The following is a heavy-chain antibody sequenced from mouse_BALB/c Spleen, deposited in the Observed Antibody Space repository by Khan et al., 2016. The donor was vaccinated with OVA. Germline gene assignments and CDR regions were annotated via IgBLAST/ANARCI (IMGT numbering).Heavy chain of an antibody. CDR3: ARRNYFGYTFAY. Sequence: QVQLQQSGAELARPGASVKLSCKASGYTFTDYYINWVKQRTGQGLEWIGEISPGSGDTYYNERFKGKATLTADKSSSTAYMLLSSLTSEAAAVYFGARRNYFGYTFAYWGQGTLVTVSA. CDR1: GYTFTDYY. V-gene: IGHV1-77*01. CDR2: ISPGSGDT. D-gene: IGHD1-2*01. J-gene: IGHJ3*01.